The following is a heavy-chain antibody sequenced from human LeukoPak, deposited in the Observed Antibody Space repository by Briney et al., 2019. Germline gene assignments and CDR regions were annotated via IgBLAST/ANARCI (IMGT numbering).Heavy chain of an antibody. CDR1: GGTFSSYA. Sequence: SVKVSCKASGGTFSSYAISWVRQAPRQGLEWMGGIIPIFGTANYAQKFQGRVTITADESTSTAYMELSSLRSEDTALYYCAISPAVVVPAAIDYWGQGTLVTVSS. J-gene: IGHJ4*02. V-gene: IGHV1-69*13. CDR3: AISPAVVVPAAIDY. D-gene: IGHD2-2*01. CDR2: IIPIFGTA.